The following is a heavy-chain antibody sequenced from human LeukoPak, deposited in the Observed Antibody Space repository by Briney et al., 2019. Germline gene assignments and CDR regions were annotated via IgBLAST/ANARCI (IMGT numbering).Heavy chain of an antibody. J-gene: IGHJ4*02. Sequence: GGSLRLSCAASGFNFSAHYMNWVRQAPGKGLEWVSSISYSSSYTYYAKSMEGRFTVFRDNAENTLYLQLNSLRAEDTAVYYCARSGIIPARSWDHWGQGTLVTVSS. CDR3: ARSGIIPARSWDH. D-gene: IGHD6-25*01. CDR2: ISYSSSYT. V-gene: IGHV3-21*06. CDR1: GFNFSAHY.